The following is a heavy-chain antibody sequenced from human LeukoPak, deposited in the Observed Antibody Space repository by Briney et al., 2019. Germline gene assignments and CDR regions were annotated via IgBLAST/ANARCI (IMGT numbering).Heavy chain of an antibody. CDR2: INHSGST. D-gene: IGHD2-15*01. V-gene: IGHV4-34*01. CDR3: ARGRGGSYYCSGGSCYSIGFDY. J-gene: IGHJ4*02. Sequence: SETLSLTCAVYGGSFSGYYWSLIRQPPGKGLEWIGEINHSGSTNYNPSLKSRVTISVDTSKNQFSLKLSSVTAADTAVYYCARGRGGSYYCSGGSCYSIGFDYWGQGTLVTVSS. CDR1: GGSFSGYY.